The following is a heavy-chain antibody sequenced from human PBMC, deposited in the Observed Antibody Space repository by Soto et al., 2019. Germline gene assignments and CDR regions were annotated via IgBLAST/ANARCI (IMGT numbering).Heavy chain of an antibody. CDR3: AKSAGYSYGTDYYYYGMDV. D-gene: IGHD5-18*01. CDR1: GFTFSDYA. CDR2: ISGSGAGT. Sequence: PGGSLRLSCAASGFTFSDYAMSWVRQAPGKGLEWVSAISGSGAGTYYADSVKGRFTISRNNSNNTVYLQINSLRAGDTAVYYCAKSAGYSYGTDYYYYGMDVWGQGTTVTVSS. V-gene: IGHV3-23*01. J-gene: IGHJ6*02.